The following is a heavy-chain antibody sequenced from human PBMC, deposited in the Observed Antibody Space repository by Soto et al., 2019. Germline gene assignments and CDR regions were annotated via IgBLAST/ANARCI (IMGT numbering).Heavy chain of an antibody. V-gene: IGHV3-53*01. CDR2: IYGGGTT. CDR1: GFSVSSKY. Sequence: EVQLVESGGGLIQPGGSLRLSCAASGFSVSSKYMTWVRQAPGKELEWVSVIYGGGTTYYADSVKGRFTISRDNSKNTLYLQMNSLRAEDTAVYYCVQTTGWPGFDFWGQGTLVTVSS. D-gene: IGHD6-19*01. CDR3: VQTTGWPGFDF. J-gene: IGHJ4*02.